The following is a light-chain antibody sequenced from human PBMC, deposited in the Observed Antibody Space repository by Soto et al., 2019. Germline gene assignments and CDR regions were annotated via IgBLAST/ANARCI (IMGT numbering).Light chain of an antibody. Sequence: QSVLTQPPSVSGAPGQRVTISCTGSSSTIGAGYDVHWYQQLPGTAPKLLIYGNSNRPSGVPDRFSGSKSGTSASLAITGLQAEDEADYYCQSYDSSLSGHYVFGTGTKLTVL. J-gene: IGLJ1*01. CDR1: SSTIGAGYD. CDR2: GNS. CDR3: QSYDSSLSGHYV. V-gene: IGLV1-40*01.